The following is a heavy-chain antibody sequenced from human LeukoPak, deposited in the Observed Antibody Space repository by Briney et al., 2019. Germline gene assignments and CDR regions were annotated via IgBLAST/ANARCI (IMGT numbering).Heavy chain of an antibody. D-gene: IGHD3-9*01. Sequence: SETLSLTCSVSGYSISSGFFWGWIRQPPGKGLEWIGSIHRSGSTFHNLSLKSRVTISIDTSKNQFSLKLSSVTAADTAAYYCAREAGLSSNYDKGWFDPWGQGTLVTVSS. CDR2: IHRSGST. CDR3: AREAGLSSNYDKGWFDP. J-gene: IGHJ5*02. V-gene: IGHV4-38-2*02. CDR1: GYSISSGFF.